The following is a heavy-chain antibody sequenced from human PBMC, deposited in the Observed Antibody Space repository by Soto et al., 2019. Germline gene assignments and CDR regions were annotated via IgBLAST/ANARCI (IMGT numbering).Heavy chain of an antibody. Sequence: QVQLVQSGPEVKRPGASVTLSCKASGYTFTDYALHWVRRAPGQGLEWLGWIAGTGNTKYSQKLQGRVTITRDTAATTAYMELRSLTSEDTAVYYCARDLYGDYIFDSWGHGVLVTVSS. V-gene: IGHV1-3*01. CDR2: IAGTGNT. D-gene: IGHD4-17*01. CDR3: ARDLYGDYIFDS. CDR1: GYTFTDYA. J-gene: IGHJ4*01.